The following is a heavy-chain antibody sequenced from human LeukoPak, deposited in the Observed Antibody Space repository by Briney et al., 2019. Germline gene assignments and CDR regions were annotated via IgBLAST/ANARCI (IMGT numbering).Heavy chain of an antibody. CDR3: TRDSANYHFAY. V-gene: IGHV3-53*01. D-gene: IGHD4/OR15-4a*01. J-gene: IGHJ4*02. Sequence: GGSLRLSCAASGFTVRDGYMSWVRQAPGKRLEWLAFIYVSGTTFYAASEKGRFTISRDNSKNTVSLQMNDLRTEDTAFYYCTRDSANYHFAYWGQGALVTVSS. CDR2: IYVSGTT. CDR1: GFTVRDGY.